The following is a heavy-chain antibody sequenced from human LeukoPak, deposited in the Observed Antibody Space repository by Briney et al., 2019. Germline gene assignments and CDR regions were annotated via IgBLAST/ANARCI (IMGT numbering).Heavy chain of an antibody. J-gene: IGHJ4*02. V-gene: IGHV3-30*18. CDR1: GFTFSSYG. CDR2: ISYDGSNK. D-gene: IGHD5-24*01. CDR3: AKEISRDGYNFAY. Sequence: PGGSLRLSCAASGFTFSSYGMHWVRQAPGKGLEWVAVISYDGSNKYYADSVKGRFTISRDNSKNTLYLQMNSLRAEDTAVYYCAKEISRDGYNFAYWGQGTLVTVSS.